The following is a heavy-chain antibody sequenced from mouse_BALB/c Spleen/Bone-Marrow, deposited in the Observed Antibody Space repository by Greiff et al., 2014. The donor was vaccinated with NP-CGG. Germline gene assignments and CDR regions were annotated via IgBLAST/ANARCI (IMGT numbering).Heavy chain of an antibody. CDR3: ARTPGVLYYFDY. V-gene: IGHV1-9*01. J-gene: IGHJ2*01. Sequence: SGAELMKPGASMKISCKASGYTFSSFWIEWVKQRPGHGLEWIGEILPESGSSNYNEKFKGKATLTADTSSNTVYMQLSSLTSEDSAVYYCARTPGVLYYFDYWGQGTPLTVSS. CDR1: GYTFSSFW. CDR2: ILPESGSS.